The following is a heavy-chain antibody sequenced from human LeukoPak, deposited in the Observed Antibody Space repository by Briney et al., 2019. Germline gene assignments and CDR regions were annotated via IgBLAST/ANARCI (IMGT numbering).Heavy chain of an antibody. CDR3: ARDKINAYCSGGSCYYYYYYGRDV. V-gene: IGHV4-59*01. CDR2: IYYSGST. Sequence: SETLSLTCTVSGGSISSYYWSWIRQPPGKGLEWIGYIYYSGSTNYNPSLKSRVTISVDTSKNQFSLKLSSVTAADTAVYYCARDKINAYCSGGSCYYYYYYGRDVWGQGTTVTVSS. D-gene: IGHD2-15*01. J-gene: IGHJ6*02. CDR1: GGSISSYY.